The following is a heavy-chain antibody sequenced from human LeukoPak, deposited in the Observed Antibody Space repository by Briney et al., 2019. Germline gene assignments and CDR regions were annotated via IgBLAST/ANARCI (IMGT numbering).Heavy chain of an antibody. D-gene: IGHD2-15*01. J-gene: IGHJ6*02. CDR3: ARSDFYCSGGSCYFDYYYYYGMDV. CDR1: GYTFTGYY. V-gene: IGHV1-2*02. Sequence: ASVKVSCKASGYTFTGYYMHWVRPAPGQGLEWMGWINPNSGGTNYAQKFQGRVTMTRDTSISTAYMELSRLRSDDTAVYYCARSDFYCSGGSCYFDYYYYYGMDVWGQGTTVTVSS. CDR2: INPNSGGT.